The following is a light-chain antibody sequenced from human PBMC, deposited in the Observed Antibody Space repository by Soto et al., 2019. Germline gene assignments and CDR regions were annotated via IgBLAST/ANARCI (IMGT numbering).Light chain of an antibody. V-gene: IGLV2-14*01. CDR3: SSYTSSSTRV. J-gene: IGLJ1*01. CDR1: SSDVGGYNY. CDR2: DVS. Sequence: QPVLTQPASVSGSPGQSITISCTGTSSDVGGYNYVSWYQQHPGKAPKLVIFDVSDRPSGVSNRFSGSKSGNTASLTISGLQAEDEADYYCSSYTSSSTRVFGTGTKVTVL.